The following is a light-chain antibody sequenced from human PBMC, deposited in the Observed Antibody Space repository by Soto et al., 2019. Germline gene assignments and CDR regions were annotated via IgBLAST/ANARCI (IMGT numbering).Light chain of an antibody. Sequence: EIVLTQSPGTLSLSPGERATLSCRASQSVSNNYLAWYQQKPGQAPRLLIYGASGRATGTPDRFSGSASGTDFTLTISRLEPEDFAVYYCQQYGSSPLTFGGGTKVDIK. CDR3: QQYGSSPLT. CDR1: QSVSNNY. CDR2: GAS. J-gene: IGKJ4*01. V-gene: IGKV3-20*01.